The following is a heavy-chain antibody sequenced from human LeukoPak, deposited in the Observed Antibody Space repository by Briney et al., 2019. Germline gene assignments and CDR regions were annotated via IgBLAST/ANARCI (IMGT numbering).Heavy chain of an antibody. CDR3: AKDVRGGPILGAGSVDF. Sequence: PGGSLRLSCAASGFTFSSYWMSWVRQAPGKGLEWVANIKQDGSEKYYVDSVKGRFTISRDNSKNTLYLQMDSLRAEDTAVYHCAKDVRGGPILGAGSVDFWGQGTLVTVSS. J-gene: IGHJ4*02. CDR2: IKQDGSEK. V-gene: IGHV3-7*05. D-gene: IGHD1-26*01. CDR1: GFTFSSYW.